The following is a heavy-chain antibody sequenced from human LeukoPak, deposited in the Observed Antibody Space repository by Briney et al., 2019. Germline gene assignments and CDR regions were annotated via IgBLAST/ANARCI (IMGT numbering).Heavy chain of an antibody. CDR2: INHSGRT. Sequence: SETLSLTCAVYGGSFSGYYWSWIRQPPGKGLEWIGEINHSGRTNYNPSLKSRVTISVDTSKNQFSLKLSSVTAADTAVYYCASRYYYDSSGYPDYWGQGTLVTVSS. CDR3: ASRYYYDSSGYPDY. CDR1: GGSFSGYY. D-gene: IGHD3-22*01. V-gene: IGHV4-34*01. J-gene: IGHJ4*02.